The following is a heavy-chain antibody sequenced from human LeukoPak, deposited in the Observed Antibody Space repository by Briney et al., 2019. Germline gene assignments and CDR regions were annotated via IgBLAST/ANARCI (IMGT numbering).Heavy chain of an antibody. Sequence: KTSETLSLTWTVSAASISRYYWSWLRQPPGKGLEWIGYISYSGGANYNPSHKSRVTISVDTSKNQHYPAVSYCSRDLDNSSWYVFDYWGQGNLVTVSS. CDR3: VFDY. CDR2: ISYSGGA. D-gene: IGHD6-13*01. CDR1: AASISRYY. V-gene: IGHV4-59*01. J-gene: IGHJ4*02.